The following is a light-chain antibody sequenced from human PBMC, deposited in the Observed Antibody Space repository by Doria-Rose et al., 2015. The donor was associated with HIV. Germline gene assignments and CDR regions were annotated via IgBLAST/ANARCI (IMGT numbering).Light chain of an antibody. J-gene: IGLJ2*01. CDR2: QDD. Sequence: VVVIYQDDKRPSGIPERFSGSSSGNTATLTISVSQAMDEADYYCQVWDIKTAVFGGGTKLTVL. CDR3: QVWDIKTAV. V-gene: IGLV3-1*01.